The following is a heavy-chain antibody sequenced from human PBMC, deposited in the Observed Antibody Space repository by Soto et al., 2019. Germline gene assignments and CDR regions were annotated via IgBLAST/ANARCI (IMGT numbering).Heavy chain of an antibody. CDR3: ARIGFYDFCSCYESPMDV. J-gene: IGHJ6*03. Sequence: EVQLVEYGGGLVQPGGALRLSCAASGLTFSSYSMNWVRQAPGKGLAWVSFISSSGTTIYYADSVKGRFTISRDNAKNSLYLQMNSLRADDTAVYYCARIGFYDFCSCYESPMDVWGKGTTVTFSS. CDR2: ISSSGTTI. V-gene: IGHV3-48*01. CDR1: GLTFSSYS. D-gene: IGHD3-3*01.